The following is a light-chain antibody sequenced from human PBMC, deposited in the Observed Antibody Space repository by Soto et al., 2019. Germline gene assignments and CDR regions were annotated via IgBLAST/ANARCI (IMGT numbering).Light chain of an antibody. CDR2: GAS. V-gene: IGKV3-20*01. CDR3: QQYGSSPIT. J-gene: IGKJ5*01. CDR1: QTVRNNY. Sequence: EFVLTQSPGTLSLSPGERATLSCRASQTVRNNYLAWYQQKPGQAPRLLIYGASTRATGIPDRFSGSGSGTDFTLTISRLEPEDFAVYYCQQYGSSPITFGQGTRLEIK.